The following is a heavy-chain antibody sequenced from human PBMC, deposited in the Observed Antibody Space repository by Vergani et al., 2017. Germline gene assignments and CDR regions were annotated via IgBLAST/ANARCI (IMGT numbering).Heavy chain of an antibody. V-gene: IGHV3-30*02. D-gene: IGHD4-17*01. CDR3: AKDGRENSDYGYFDY. Sequence: VQLVETGGGVVQPGGSLRLYCATSGFRFNTYGAHWVRQAPGKGLEWVAFIGYDGRIKYNVDSVKGRFTISRDTSKKTLSLQMRSLRADDTAVYYCAKDGRENSDYGYFDYWGQGTLVTVSS. J-gene: IGHJ4*02. CDR1: GFRFNTYG. CDR2: IGYDGRIK.